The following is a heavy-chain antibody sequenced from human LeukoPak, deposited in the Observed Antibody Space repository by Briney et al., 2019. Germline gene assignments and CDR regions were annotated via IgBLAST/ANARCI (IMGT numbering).Heavy chain of an antibody. V-gene: IGHV3-7*01. CDR3: AREGWLGELDRHPVDI. CDR1: GFTFSSYW. CDR2: IKQDGSEK. Sequence: TGGSLRLSCAASGFTFSSYWMSWVRQAPGKGLEWVANIKQDGSEKYYVDSVKGRFTISRDSAKNSLYLQMNSLRAEDTAVYYCAREGWLGELDRHPVDIWGQGTMVTVSS. J-gene: IGHJ3*02. D-gene: IGHD3-10*01.